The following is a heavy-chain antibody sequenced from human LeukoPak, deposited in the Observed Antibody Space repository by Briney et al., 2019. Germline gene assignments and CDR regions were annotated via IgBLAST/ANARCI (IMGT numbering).Heavy chain of an antibody. V-gene: IGHV4-59*01. D-gene: IGHD6-13*01. CDR2: IYYRGTA. Sequence: SEILSLTCTVSGGSINSNYWSWIRQPPGRGLEWIGNIYYRGTANYSPSLKSRVTISVDTSKNQFSLKLSSVTAADTAVYYCARTAAGSGRESDYWGQGTLVTVSS. CDR1: GGSINSNY. CDR3: ARTAAGSGRESDY. J-gene: IGHJ4*02.